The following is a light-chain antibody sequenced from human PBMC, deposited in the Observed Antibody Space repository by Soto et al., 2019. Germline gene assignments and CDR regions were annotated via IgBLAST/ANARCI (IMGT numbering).Light chain of an antibody. Sequence: EIVLTQSPGTLSLSPGERAALSCRASQSVRSSYLAWYQQKPGQAPSLLIYGASSRASGIPDRFSGSGSGTDFTLTISRLEPEDFAVYYCQHSDGSLWTFDQGTKVENK. CDR1: QSVRSSY. CDR2: GAS. V-gene: IGKV3-20*01. J-gene: IGKJ1*01. CDR3: QHSDGSLWT.